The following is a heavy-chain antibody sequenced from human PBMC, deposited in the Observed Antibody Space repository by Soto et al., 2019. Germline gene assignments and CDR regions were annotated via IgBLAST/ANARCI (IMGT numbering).Heavy chain of an antibody. Sequence: KASETLSLTCTVSGGSISSSSYYWGWIRQPPGKGLEWIGSIYYSGSTYYNPSLKSRVTISVDTSKNQFSLKLSSVTAADTAVYYCARAYCSGGSCSSFDYWGQGTLVTVSS. J-gene: IGHJ4*02. CDR3: ARAYCSGGSCSSFDY. CDR1: GGSISSSSYY. V-gene: IGHV4-39*01. D-gene: IGHD2-15*01. CDR2: IYYSGST.